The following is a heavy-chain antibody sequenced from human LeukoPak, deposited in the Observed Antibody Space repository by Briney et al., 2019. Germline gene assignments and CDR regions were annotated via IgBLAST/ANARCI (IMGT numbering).Heavy chain of an antibody. CDR2: IHNSGST. CDR1: GGSISSGSYSISSGSYS. V-gene: IGHV4-61*09. Sequence: SQTLSLTCTVSGGSISSGSYSISSGSYSWTWIRQPAGKGLEWIGHIHNSGSTNCNPSLKSRVTMSVDTSKNQFSLKLSSVTAADTAVYYCARDKDMDVWGKGTTVTVSS. J-gene: IGHJ6*03. CDR3: ARDKDMDV.